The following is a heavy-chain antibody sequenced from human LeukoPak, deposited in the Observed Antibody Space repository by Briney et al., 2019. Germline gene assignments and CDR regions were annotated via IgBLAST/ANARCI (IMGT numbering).Heavy chain of an antibody. CDR3: ARVDPDLGSYFGDY. V-gene: IGHV1-46*01. Sequence: GASVKVSCKASGYTFTSNYIHWVRQAPGQGLEWMGMIYPRDGSTSYAQKLQGRVTMTTDTSTSTAYMELRSLRSDDTAVYYCARVDPDLGSYFGDYWGQGTLVTVSS. CDR1: GYTFTSNY. CDR2: IYPRDGST. D-gene: IGHD1-26*01. J-gene: IGHJ4*02.